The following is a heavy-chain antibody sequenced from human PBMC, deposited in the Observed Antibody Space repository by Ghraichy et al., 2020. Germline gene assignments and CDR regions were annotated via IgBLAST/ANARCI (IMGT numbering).Heavy chain of an antibody. CDR3: ARRSSYGSWSYYSWYFDL. D-gene: IGHD3-10*01. J-gene: IGHJ2*01. Sequence: ESLNISCTVSGGSISSSSYYWGWIRQPPGKGLEWIGSIYYSGSTYYNPSLKSRVTISVDTSKNQFSLKLSSVTAADTAVYYCARRSSYGSWSYYSWYFDLWGRGTLVTVSS. CDR2: IYYSGST. V-gene: IGHV4-39*01. CDR1: GGSISSSSYY.